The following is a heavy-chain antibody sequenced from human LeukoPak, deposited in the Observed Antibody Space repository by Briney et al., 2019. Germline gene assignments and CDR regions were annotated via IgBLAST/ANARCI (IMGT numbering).Heavy chain of an antibody. CDR1: GFTFSSYA. J-gene: IGHJ4*02. CDR2: ISGSGGST. Sequence: GGSLRLSCAASGFTFSSYAMSWVRQAPGKGLEWVSAISGSGGSTYYADSVKGRFTISRDNSKNTLYLQMNSLRAEDTAVYYCAKLILQYSSSWFHFDYWGQGTQVTVSS. D-gene: IGHD6-13*01. V-gene: IGHV3-23*01. CDR3: AKLILQYSSSWFHFDY.